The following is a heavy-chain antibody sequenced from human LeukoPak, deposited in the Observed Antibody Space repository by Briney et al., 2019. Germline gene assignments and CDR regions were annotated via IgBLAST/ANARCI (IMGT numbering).Heavy chain of an antibody. J-gene: IGHJ4*02. Sequence: PSETLSLTCTVSGGSISSYYWSWIRQPPGKGLEWIGYIYYSGSTNYNPSLKSRVTISVDTSKNQFSLKLSSVTAADTAVYYSARGKDEGTMVRGVIFDYWGQGTLVTVSS. D-gene: IGHD3-10*01. V-gene: IGHV4-59*01. CDR2: IYYSGST. CDR3: ARGKDEGTMVRGVIFDY. CDR1: GGSISSYY.